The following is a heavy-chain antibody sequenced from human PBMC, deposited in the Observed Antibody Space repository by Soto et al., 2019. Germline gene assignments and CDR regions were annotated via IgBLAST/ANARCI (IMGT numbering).Heavy chain of an antibody. J-gene: IGHJ4*02. V-gene: IGHV3-30*18. Sequence: GGSLRLSCSASEFTFSSYGMHWVRQAPGKGLEWVAVISYDGSNKYYADSVKGRFTISRDNSKNTLYLQMNSLRAEDTAVYYCAKDLDGIFDYWGQGTLVTVSS. CDR1: EFTFSSYG. CDR3: AKDLDGIFDY. D-gene: IGHD1-1*01. CDR2: ISYDGSNK.